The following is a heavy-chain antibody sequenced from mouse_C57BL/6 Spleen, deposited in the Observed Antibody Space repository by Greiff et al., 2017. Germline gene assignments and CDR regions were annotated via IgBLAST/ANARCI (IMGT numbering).Heavy chain of an antibody. CDR3: ARDEGYDGCYYFGY. Sequence: EVHLVESGGDLVKPGGSLKLSCAASGFTFSSYGMSWVRQTPDKRLEWVATISSGGSYTYYPDSVKGRFTISRDNAKNTLYLQMSSLKSEDKAMYYCARDEGYDGCYYFGYWGQGTTLTVSS. V-gene: IGHV5-6*01. CDR2: ISSGGSYT. CDR1: GFTFSSYG. J-gene: IGHJ2*01. D-gene: IGHD2-3*01.